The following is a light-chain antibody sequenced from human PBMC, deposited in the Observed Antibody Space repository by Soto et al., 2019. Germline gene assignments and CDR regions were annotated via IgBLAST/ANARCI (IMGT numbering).Light chain of an antibody. J-gene: IGKJ4*01. V-gene: IGKV2-28*01. CDR1: QSLLHSNGYNY. CDR3: LQHYSAPLT. CDR2: WAS. Sequence: DIVMTQSPLSLPVTPGEPASISCRSSQSLLHSNGYNYLAWHQQKSGQSPKLLIYWASTRESGVPDRFSGSGSGTDFTLTISSVQAEDVAVYYCLQHYSAPLTFGGGTKVDI.